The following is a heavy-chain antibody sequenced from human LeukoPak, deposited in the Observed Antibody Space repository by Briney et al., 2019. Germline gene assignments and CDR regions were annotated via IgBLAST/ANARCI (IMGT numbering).Heavy chain of an antibody. V-gene: IGHV3-23*01. D-gene: IGHD6-13*01. CDR2: ISGSGGST. CDR1: GFTFSSYG. J-gene: IGHJ4*02. Sequence: GGTLRLSCAASGFTFSSYGMSWVRQAPGKGPEWVSAISGSGGSTYYADSVKGRFTISRDNSKNTLYLQMNSLRAEDTAVYYCARDLMGIAYRGAFYYWGQGTLVTVSS. CDR3: ARDLMGIAYRGAFYY.